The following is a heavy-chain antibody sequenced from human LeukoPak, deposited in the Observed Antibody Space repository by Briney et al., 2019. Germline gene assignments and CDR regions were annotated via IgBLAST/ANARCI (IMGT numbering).Heavy chain of an antibody. Sequence: GGSLRLSCVASGFTFSNYWMHWVRQPPGKGLVWVSRIYVDGRTTNYADSVKGRFTISRDNYRNAMYLQMNSLRAEDTAVYYCVKDYQVGSSPAFGDSWGQGTLVTVSS. J-gene: IGHJ4*02. V-gene: IGHV3-74*01. D-gene: IGHD1-26*01. CDR1: GFTFSNYW. CDR2: IYVDGRTT. CDR3: VKDYQVGSSPAFGDS.